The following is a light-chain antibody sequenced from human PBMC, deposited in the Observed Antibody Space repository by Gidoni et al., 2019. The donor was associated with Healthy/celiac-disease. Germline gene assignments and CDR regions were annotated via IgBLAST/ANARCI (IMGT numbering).Light chain of an antibody. J-gene: IGKJ2*01. CDR3: QQRSNWPHT. CDR1: QSVSSY. V-gene: IGKV3-11*01. Sequence: EIVLTQSPAPLSLSPGERATLSCRASQSVSSYLAWYQQKPGQAPRLLIYDASNRATGIPPRFSGSGSGTDFTLTISSLEPEDFAVYYCQQRSNWPHTFGQGTKLEIK. CDR2: DAS.